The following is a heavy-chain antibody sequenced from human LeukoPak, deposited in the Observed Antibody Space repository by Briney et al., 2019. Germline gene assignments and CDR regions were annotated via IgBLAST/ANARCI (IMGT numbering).Heavy chain of an antibody. CDR3: ARGGNYRLDY. D-gene: IGHD4-11*01. V-gene: IGHV3-7*01. J-gene: IGHJ4*02. CDR1: GLTLSNYW. Sequence: PGGSLRLSCTASGLTLSNYWMIWVRQAPGKGLQWVAKIKQDGSEKYYVDSVKGRFTISRDNAKNTLYLQMNSLRAEDKAVYYCARGGNYRLDYWGQGTLVTVSS. CDR2: IKQDGSEK.